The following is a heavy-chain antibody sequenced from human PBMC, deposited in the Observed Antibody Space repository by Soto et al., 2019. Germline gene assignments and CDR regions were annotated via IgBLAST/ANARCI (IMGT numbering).Heavy chain of an antibody. D-gene: IGHD1-26*01. CDR2: ISSSSSYI. J-gene: IGHJ3*02. CDR3: ARGSAYGSGSPARAKYAFDI. CDR1: GFTFSSYS. Sequence: GGSLRLSCAASGFTFSSYSMNWVRQAPGKGLEWVSSISSSSSYIYYADSVKGRFTISRDNAKNSLYLQMNSLRAEDTAVYYCARGSAYGSGSPARAKYAFDIWGQGTMVTVSS. V-gene: IGHV3-21*01.